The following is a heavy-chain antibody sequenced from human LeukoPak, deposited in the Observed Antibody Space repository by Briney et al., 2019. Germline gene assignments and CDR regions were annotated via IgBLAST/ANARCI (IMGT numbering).Heavy chain of an antibody. Sequence: GASVKVSCKASGYTFTGYYMHWVRQAPGQGLEWMGWINPNSGGTNYAQKFQGRVTMTRDTSISTAYMELSRLRSDDTAVYYCARVQQQLFRPLDYWGQGTLVTVSS. J-gene: IGHJ4*02. CDR2: INPNSGGT. CDR3: ARVQQQLFRPLDY. V-gene: IGHV1-2*02. D-gene: IGHD6-13*01. CDR1: GYTFTGYY.